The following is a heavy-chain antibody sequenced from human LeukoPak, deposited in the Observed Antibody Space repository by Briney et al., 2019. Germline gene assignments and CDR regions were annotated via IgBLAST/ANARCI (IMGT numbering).Heavy chain of an antibody. D-gene: IGHD5-18*01. CDR1: GGSISSYY. Sequence: SETLSLTCTVSGGSISSYYWSWIRQPAGKGLEWIGRIYTSGSTNYNPSLKSRVTMSVDTSKNQFSLKLSSVTAADTAVYYCARSQYSYGYPPLFDYWGQGTLVTVSS. CDR2: IYTSGST. J-gene: IGHJ4*02. CDR3: ARSQYSYGYPPLFDY. V-gene: IGHV4-4*07.